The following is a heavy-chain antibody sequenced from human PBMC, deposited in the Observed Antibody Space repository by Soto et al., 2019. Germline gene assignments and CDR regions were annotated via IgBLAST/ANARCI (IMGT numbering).Heavy chain of an antibody. CDR3: SREVAGIHWYCDL. Sequence: QVQLEESGPGLVKPSGTLSLTCAVSGGSISSANYWRWVRQPPGKGLEWIGEIYERGSTNYTQSLTRRVPISVDKSKNQFSLRMTSGTAADTAVYDCSREVAGIHWYCDLWGRGTLVPVSS. CDR1: GGSISSANY. J-gene: IGHJ2*01. CDR2: IYERGST. V-gene: IGHV4-4*02. D-gene: IGHD1-26*01.